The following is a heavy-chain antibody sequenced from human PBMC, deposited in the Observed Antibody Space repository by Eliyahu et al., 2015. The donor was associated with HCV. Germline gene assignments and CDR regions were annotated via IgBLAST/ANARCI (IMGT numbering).Heavy chain of an antibody. Sequence: QVQLVESGGGVVQPGRSLRLSCAASGFTFSSYGMHWVRQAPGKGLEWVAVIWYDGSNKYYADSVKGRFTISRDNSKNTLYLQMNSLRAEDTAVYYCARESRVDYYYYGMDVWGQGTTVTVSS. CDR3: ARESRVDYYYYGMDV. J-gene: IGHJ6*02. V-gene: IGHV3-33*01. CDR1: GFTFSSYG. D-gene: IGHD3-10*01. CDR2: IWYDGSNK.